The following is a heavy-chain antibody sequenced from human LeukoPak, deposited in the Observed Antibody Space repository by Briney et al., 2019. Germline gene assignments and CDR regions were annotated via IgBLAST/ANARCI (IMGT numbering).Heavy chain of an antibody. CDR1: GFTFSTYA. J-gene: IGHJ5*02. CDR2: ISGSGDST. V-gene: IGHV3-23*01. D-gene: IGHD3-10*01. CDR3: VKAGYASGIPNWTDP. Sequence: GGSLRLSCAASGFTFSTYAMSWVRQAPGKGLEWVSGISGSGDSTYYADSAKGRFTVSRDNFKNTLYLQMNSLRADDTAVYYCVKAGYASGIPNWTDPCGQGTLVTVSS.